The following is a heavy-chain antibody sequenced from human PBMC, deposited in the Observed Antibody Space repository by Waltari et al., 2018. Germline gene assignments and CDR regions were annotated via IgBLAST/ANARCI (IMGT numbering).Heavy chain of an antibody. CDR3: ARDQPRGDFWSGYSNYYYYMDV. J-gene: IGHJ6*03. CDR2: ST. V-gene: IGHV4-59*01. Sequence: STNYNPSLKSRVTISVDTSKNQFSLKLSSVTAADTAVYYCARDQPRGDFWSGYSNYYYYMDVWGKGTTVTVSS. D-gene: IGHD3-3*01.